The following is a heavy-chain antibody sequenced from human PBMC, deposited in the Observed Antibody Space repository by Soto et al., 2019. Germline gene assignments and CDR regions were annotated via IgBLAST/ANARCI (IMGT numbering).Heavy chain of an antibody. D-gene: IGHD5-18*01. CDR3: ASGAYSYGYGY. J-gene: IGHJ4*02. V-gene: IGHV1-69*13. CDR2: IIPIFGTA. CDR1: GGTFSSYA. Sequence: GASVKVSCKASGGTFSSYAISWVRQAPGQGLEWMGGIIPIFGTANYAQKFQGRVTITADESTSTAYMELSSLRSEDTAVYYCASGAYSYGYGYWGQGTLVTVSS.